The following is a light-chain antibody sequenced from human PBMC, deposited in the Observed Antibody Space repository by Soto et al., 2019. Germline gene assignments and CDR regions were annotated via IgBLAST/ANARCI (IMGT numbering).Light chain of an antibody. Sequence: ALTQPASVSGSPGQSITISCTGTSSDVGGYNYVSWYQQHPGKAPKLMIYDVSNRPSGVSNRFSGSKSGNTASLTISGLQAEDEADYYCSSYTSSSTSFGTGTKLTVL. J-gene: IGLJ1*01. CDR1: SSDVGGYNY. CDR2: DVS. V-gene: IGLV2-14*01. CDR3: SSYTSSSTS.